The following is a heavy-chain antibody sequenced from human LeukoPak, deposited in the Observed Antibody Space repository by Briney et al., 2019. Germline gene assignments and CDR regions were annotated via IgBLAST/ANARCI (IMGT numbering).Heavy chain of an antibody. V-gene: IGHV3-30*02. CDR1: GFTFSSYG. Sequence: PGGSLRLSCAASGFTFSSYGMHWVRQAPGKGLEWVAFIRYDGSNKYYADSVKGRFTISRDNSKNTLYLQMNSLRGEDTAVYYCARVRSDNNGWYNIDYWGQGALITVSS. CDR3: ARVRSDNNGWYNIDY. D-gene: IGHD6-19*01. CDR2: IRYDGSNK. J-gene: IGHJ4*02.